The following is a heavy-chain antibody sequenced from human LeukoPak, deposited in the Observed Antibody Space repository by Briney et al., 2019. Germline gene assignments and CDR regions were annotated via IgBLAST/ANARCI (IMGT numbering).Heavy chain of an antibody. CDR1: GFTFSSYW. V-gene: IGHV3-7*01. CDR3: AREGGSTVTTVGHAFDI. J-gene: IGHJ3*02. CDR2: IKQDGSEK. Sequence: GGSLRLSCAASGFTFSSYWMSWVRQAPGKGLEWVANIKQDGSEKYYVDSVKGRFTISRDNAKNSLYLQMNSLRAEDTAVYYCAREGGSTVTTVGHAFDIWGQGTMVTVSS. D-gene: IGHD4-17*01.